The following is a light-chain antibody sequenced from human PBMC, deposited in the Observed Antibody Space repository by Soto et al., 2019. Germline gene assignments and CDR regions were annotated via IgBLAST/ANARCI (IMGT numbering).Light chain of an antibody. CDR3: MQSISRLT. CDR1: QSLVYSDGKTY. Sequence: IVLTQTPLSLSVTPGQPASISCKSAQSLVYSDGKTYLYWYLQKPGQPPQPLIYGASNRFSGVPERFSGSGSGTDFTLTISRVEAEDVGVYICMQSISRLTFGGGTKVDIK. CDR2: GAS. V-gene: IGKV2D-29*01. J-gene: IGKJ4*01.